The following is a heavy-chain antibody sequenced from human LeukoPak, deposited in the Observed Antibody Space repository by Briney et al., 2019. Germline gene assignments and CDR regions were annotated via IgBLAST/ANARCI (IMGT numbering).Heavy chain of an antibody. J-gene: IGHJ4*02. V-gene: IGHV3-30*03. D-gene: IGHD1-14*01. CDR3: ARDPGRD. CDR1: GFTFSSYG. CDR2: ISYDGSNE. Sequence: GGSLRLSCAASGFTFSSYGIHWVRQAPGKGLEWVALISYDGSNEYYADSVKGRFTISRDNSKNTLYMQMNSLRAEDTAVYYCARDPGRDWGQGTLVTVSS.